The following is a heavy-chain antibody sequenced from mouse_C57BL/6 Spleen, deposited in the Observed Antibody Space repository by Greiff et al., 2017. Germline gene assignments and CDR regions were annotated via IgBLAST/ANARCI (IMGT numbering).Heavy chain of an antibody. CDR3: ESDYSSYGAMDY. D-gene: IGHD2-5*01. Sequence: EVQLQQSGPELVKPGASVKISCTASGYTFTDYYMNWVKQSHGKSLEWIGDINPNNGGTSYNQKFKGKATLTVDKASSTVYMELRSLTSEDSAVYYCESDYSSYGAMDYWGQGTSVTVYS. CDR2: INPNNGGT. CDR1: GYTFTDYY. V-gene: IGHV1-26*01. J-gene: IGHJ4*01.